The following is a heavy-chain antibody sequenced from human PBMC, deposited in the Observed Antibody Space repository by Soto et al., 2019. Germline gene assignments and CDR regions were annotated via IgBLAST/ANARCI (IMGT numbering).Heavy chain of an antibody. Sequence: SETLSLTCTVSGGSISSSSYYWGWIRQPPGKGLEWIGSIYYSGSTYCNPSLKSRVTISVDTSKNQFSLKLSSVTAADTAVYYCARRYDFWSGYGPGQKSYYYYYGMDVWGQGTTVTVSS. J-gene: IGHJ6*02. D-gene: IGHD3-3*01. V-gene: IGHV4-39*01. CDR2: IYYSGST. CDR3: ARRYDFWSGYGPGQKSYYYYYGMDV. CDR1: GGSISSSSYY.